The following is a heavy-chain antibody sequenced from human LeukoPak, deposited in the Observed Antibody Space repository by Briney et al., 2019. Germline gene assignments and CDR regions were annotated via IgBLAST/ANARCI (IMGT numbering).Heavy chain of an antibody. D-gene: IGHD3-10*01. Sequence: GGSLRLSCAASGFAFSTYEMIWVRRAPGKGLEWISYISSSGGTIYYADSVKGRLTISRDNAKNSLYLQMNSLTAEDTAIYYCARDRGSSGSGVSWGQGTLVTVSS. CDR2: ISSSGGTI. CDR1: GFAFSTYE. J-gene: IGHJ4*02. CDR3: ARDRGSSGSGVS. V-gene: IGHV3-48*03.